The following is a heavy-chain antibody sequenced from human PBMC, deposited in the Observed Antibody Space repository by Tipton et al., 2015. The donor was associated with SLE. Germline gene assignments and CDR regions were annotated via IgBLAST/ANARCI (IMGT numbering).Heavy chain of an antibody. J-gene: IGHJ4*02. CDR1: GGSISSSSYY. CDR2: IYYSGST. D-gene: IGHD2-2*01. CDR3: ARFRGFVVVPAVGGY. Sequence: TLSLTCTVSGGSISSSSYYWGWIRQPPGKGLEWIGSIYYSGSTYYNPSLKSRVTISVDTSKNQFSLKLSSVTAADTAVYYCARFRGFVVVPAVGGYWGQGTLVTVSS. V-gene: IGHV4-39*07.